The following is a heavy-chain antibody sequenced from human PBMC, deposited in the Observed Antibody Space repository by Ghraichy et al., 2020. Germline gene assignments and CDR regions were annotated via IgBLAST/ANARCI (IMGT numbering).Heavy chain of an antibody. CDR3: ARPVWGSYRLDAFDI. CDR1: GGSFSGYY. V-gene: IGHV4-34*01. D-gene: IGHD3-16*02. J-gene: IGHJ3*02. CDR2: INHSGST. Sequence: SQTLSLTCAVYGGSFSGYYWSWIRQPPGKGLEWIGEINHSGSTNYNPSLKSRVTISVDTSKNQFSLKLSSVTAADTAVYYCARPVWGSYRLDAFDIWGQGTMVTVSS.